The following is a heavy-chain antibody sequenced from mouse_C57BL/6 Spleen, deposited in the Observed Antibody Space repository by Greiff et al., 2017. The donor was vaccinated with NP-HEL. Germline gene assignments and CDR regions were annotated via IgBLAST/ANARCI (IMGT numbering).Heavy chain of an antibody. CDR3: TRVYYGNPYSFDY. CDR2: ISSGGDYI. CDR1: GFTFSSYA. V-gene: IGHV5-9-1*02. D-gene: IGHD2-1*01. Sequence: EVKLMESGEGLVKPGGSLKLSCAASGFTFSSYAMSWVRQTPEKRLEWVAYISSGGDYIYYADTVKGRFTISRDNARNTLYLQMSSLKSEDTAMYYCTRVYYGNPYSFDYWGQGTTLTVSS. J-gene: IGHJ2*01.